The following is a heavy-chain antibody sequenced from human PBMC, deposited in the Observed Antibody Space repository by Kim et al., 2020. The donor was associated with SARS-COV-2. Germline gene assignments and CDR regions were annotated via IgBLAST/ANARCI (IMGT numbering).Heavy chain of an antibody. D-gene: IGHD5-12*01. CDR2: RSFDGSKQ. V-gene: IGHV3-30*18. Sequence: GGSLRLSCSASGFTFSRYGMHWVRQAPGKGLEWVAMRSFDGSKQWYLDSVKGRFTISRDNSKNTLYLQMNSLRAEDTALYYCAKDVLEMATIGYDAFDMWGEGTRVSVS. J-gene: IGHJ3*02. CDR1: GFTFSRYG. CDR3: AKDVLEMATIGYDAFDM.